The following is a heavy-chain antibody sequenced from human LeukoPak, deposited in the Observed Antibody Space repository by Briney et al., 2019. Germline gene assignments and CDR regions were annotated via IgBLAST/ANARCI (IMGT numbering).Heavy chain of an antibody. J-gene: IGHJ4*02. D-gene: IGHD2-15*01. CDR2: ISTSGDTT. CDR1: GFTFRSYA. CDR3: ARQQGYCSDGTCYFDF. V-gene: IGHV3-23*01. Sequence: SGGSLRLSCTASGFTFRSYAMSWVRQAPGKGLEWVSAISTSGDTTYSADSVEGRFTFSRDNSKNTLNLLMNSLRVEDTAVYYCARQQGYCSDGTCYFDFWGQGTLVTVSS.